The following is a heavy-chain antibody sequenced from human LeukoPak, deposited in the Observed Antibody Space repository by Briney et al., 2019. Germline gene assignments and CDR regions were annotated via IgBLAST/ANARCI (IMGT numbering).Heavy chain of an antibody. CDR2: IKQDGSEK. V-gene: IGHV3-7*03. CDR3: ARVLAYYGSGSYSYFDY. J-gene: IGHJ4*02. Sequence: GGSLRLSCAASGFTFSSYWMSWVRQAPGKGLEWVANIKQDGSEKYCVDSVKGRFTISRDNAKNSLYLQMNSLRAEDTAVYYCARVLAYYGSGSYSYFDYWGQGTLVTVSS. CDR1: GFTFSSYW. D-gene: IGHD3-10*01.